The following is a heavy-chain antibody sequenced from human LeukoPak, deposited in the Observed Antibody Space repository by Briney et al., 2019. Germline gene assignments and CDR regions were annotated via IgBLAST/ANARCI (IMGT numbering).Heavy chain of an antibody. CDR1: GGSFSGYY. D-gene: IGHD3-22*01. V-gene: IGHV4-34*01. J-gene: IGHJ6*03. CDR2: INHSGST. CDR3: ARTNDYYDSSGPSGYVDV. Sequence: KTSETLSPTCAVYGGSFSGYYWSWIRQPPGKGLEWIGEINHSGSTNYNPSLKSRVTISVDTSKNQFSLKLSSVTAADTAVYYCARTNDYYDSSGPSGYVDVWGKGTTVTVSS.